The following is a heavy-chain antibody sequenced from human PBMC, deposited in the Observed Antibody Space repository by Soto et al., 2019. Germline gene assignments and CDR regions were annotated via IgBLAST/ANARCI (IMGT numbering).Heavy chain of an antibody. V-gene: IGHV1-8*01. D-gene: IGHD3-3*01. CDR1: GYTFTSYD. CDR2: MNPNSGNT. CDR3: ARGYLSDYDFWSGSLSGDYYGMDV. J-gene: IGHJ6*02. Sequence: ASVKVSCKASGYTFTSYDINWVRQATGQGLEWMGWMNPNSGNTGYAQKFQGRVTMTRNTSISTAYMELSSLRSEDTAVYYCARGYLSDYDFWSGSLSGDYYGMDVWGQGTTVTVS.